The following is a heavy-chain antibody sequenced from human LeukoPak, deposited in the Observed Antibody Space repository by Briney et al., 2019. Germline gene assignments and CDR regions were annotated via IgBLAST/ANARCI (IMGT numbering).Heavy chain of an antibody. CDR3: ARPWGGYSGNLDY. J-gene: IGHJ4*02. D-gene: IGHD5-12*01. V-gene: IGHV1-18*01. CDR2: ISAYNGNT. CDR1: GYTFTSYG. Sequence: ASVKVSCKASGYTFTSYGISWVRQAPGQGLEWMGWISAYNGNTNYAQKFQGRVTITADKSTSTAYMELSSLRSEDTAVYYCARPWGGYSGNLDYWGQGTLVTVSS.